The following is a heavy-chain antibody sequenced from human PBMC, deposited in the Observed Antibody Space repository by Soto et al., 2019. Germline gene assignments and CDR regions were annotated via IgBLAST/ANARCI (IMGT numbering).Heavy chain of an antibody. D-gene: IGHD6-6*01. J-gene: IGHJ6*02. V-gene: IGHV6-1*01. CDR3: AHSGGSSSSGLRYYYGMDV. CDR1: GDSVSSNSAA. CDR2: TYYRPKWYS. Sequence: SQTLSLTCAISGDSVSSNSAAWNWIRQSPSRGLEWLGRTYYRPKWYSDYAVSVKSRITINPDTSKNQFSLQLNSVTPEDTAVYYCAHSGGSSSSGLRYYYGMDVWGQGTTVTVSS.